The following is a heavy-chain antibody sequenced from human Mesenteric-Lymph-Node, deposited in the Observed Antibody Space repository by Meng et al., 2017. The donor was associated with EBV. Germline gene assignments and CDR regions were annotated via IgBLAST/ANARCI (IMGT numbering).Heavy chain of an antibody. CDR3: ARDFRDWGSGDHTFDI. V-gene: IGHV3-74*01. J-gene: IGHJ3*02. CDR1: GFTFSDYW. Sequence: EVQLVESGGGLVQPGGSLRLSCAALGFTFSDYWMHWVRQRPGKGPEWVSRINSDGRTTNHADSVKGRFTISRDSAKNTLYLQMNSLRVDDTALYFCARDFRDWGSGDHTFDIWGQGTMVTVS. CDR2: INSDGRTT. D-gene: IGHD7-27*01.